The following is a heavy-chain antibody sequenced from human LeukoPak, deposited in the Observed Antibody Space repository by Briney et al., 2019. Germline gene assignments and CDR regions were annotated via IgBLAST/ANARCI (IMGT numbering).Heavy chain of an antibody. CDR3: ARDRVYCGSTSCYAYYFDY. D-gene: IGHD2-2*01. CDR1: GFSFSSCW. V-gene: IGHV3-74*01. J-gene: IGHJ4*02. CDR2: INSDGSIT. Sequence: PGGSLRLSCAASGFSFSSCWMHWVRQAPGKGLVWDSRINSDGSITTYADSVKGRFTISRDNAKNTLYLQMNSLRAEDTAVYYCARDRVYCGSTSCYAYYFDYWGQGTLVTVSS.